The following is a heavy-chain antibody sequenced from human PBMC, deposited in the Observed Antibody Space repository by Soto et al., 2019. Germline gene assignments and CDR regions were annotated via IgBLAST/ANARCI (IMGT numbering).Heavy chain of an antibody. CDR2: FSNNGSNK. D-gene: IGHD1-26*01. J-gene: IGHJ4*02. V-gene: IGHV3-30*02. Sequence: GGSLRLSCAASGFIFSAFGIHWVRQAPGKGLEWVAFFSNNGSNKYYADSVKGRFTISRDNSKNTLYLQMNSLRADDTAVYYCASDRDGGTYTYFDNWGQGTRVTVSS. CDR1: GFIFSAFG. CDR3: ASDRDGGTYTYFDN.